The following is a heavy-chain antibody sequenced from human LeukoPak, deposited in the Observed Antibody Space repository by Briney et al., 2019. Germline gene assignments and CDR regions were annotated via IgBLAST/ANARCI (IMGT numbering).Heavy chain of an antibody. CDR2: IYPGDSDT. D-gene: IGHD3-22*01. Sequence: HGESLKISCKGSGYSFTSYWIGWVRQMPGKGLEWMGIIYPGDSDTRYSPSFQGQVTISADKSISTAYLQWSSLKASDTAMYYCAMDSSGYYYVTRNFDYWGQGTLVTVSS. CDR1: GYSFTSYW. CDR3: AMDSSGYYYVTRNFDY. V-gene: IGHV5-51*01. J-gene: IGHJ4*02.